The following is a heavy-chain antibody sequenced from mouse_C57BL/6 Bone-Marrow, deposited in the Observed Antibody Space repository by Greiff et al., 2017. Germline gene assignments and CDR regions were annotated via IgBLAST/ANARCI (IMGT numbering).Heavy chain of an antibody. CDR1: GYTFTDYY. CDR2: LYPGSGNT. CDR3: ARKYYGNSFAY. Sequence: QVQLQQSGAELVRPGASVKLSCKASGYTFTDYYINWVKQRPGQGLEWIARLYPGSGNTYYNEKFKGKATLTAEKSSSTAYMQLSSLTSEDSAVYFCARKYYGNSFAYWGQGTLVTVSA. V-gene: IGHV1-76*01. D-gene: IGHD2-1*01. J-gene: IGHJ3*01.